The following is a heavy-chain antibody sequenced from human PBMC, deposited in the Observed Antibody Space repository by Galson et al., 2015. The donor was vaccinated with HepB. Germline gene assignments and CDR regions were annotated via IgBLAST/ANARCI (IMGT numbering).Heavy chain of an antibody. CDR3: ARLNFNLFDY. Sequence: SLRLSCAGSGSTFGSYWMRWVRQAPGNGVAWVGKIKQDGSEKYYVDAVKGRFTISRDNAKYSLYLQMNSLRAEDTAVYYCARLNFNLFDYWGQGTLVTVSS. D-gene: IGHD1-20*01. V-gene: IGHV3-7*01. J-gene: IGHJ4*02. CDR1: GSTFGSYW. CDR2: IKQDGSEK.